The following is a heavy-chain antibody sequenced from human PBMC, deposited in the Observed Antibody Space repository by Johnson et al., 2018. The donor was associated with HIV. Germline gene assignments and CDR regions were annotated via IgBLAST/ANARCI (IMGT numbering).Heavy chain of an antibody. Sequence: VQLVESGGGVVQPGGSLRLSCAASGFTFSSYGMHWVRQAPGQGLEWVAFIRSDGSNKYYVDSVKGRFSISRDNSKNTLYLQMNSLGAEDTAVYYCAKEGSTVIWGQGTMVTVSS. CDR1: GFTFSSYG. CDR3: AKEGSTVI. V-gene: IGHV3-30*02. CDR2: IRSDGSNK. J-gene: IGHJ3*01. D-gene: IGHD4-11*01.